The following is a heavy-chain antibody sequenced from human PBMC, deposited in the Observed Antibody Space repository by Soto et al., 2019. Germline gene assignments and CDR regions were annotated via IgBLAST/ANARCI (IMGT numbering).Heavy chain of an antibody. V-gene: IGHV1-2*04. D-gene: IGHD3-9*01. CDR1: GYTFTGYY. J-gene: IGHJ3*02. CDR2: INPNSGGT. CDR3: ARDQSSYDTLTGYSGDAIDI. Sequence: GASVKVSCKASGYTFTGYYMHWVRQAPGQGLEWMGWINPNSGGTNYAQKFQGWVTMTRDTSISTAYMELSRLRSDDTAVYYCARDQSSYDTLTGYSGDAIDIWGQGIRVTVSS.